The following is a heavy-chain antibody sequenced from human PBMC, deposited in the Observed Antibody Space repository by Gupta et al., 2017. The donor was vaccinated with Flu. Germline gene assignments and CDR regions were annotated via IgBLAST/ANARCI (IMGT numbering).Heavy chain of an antibody. CDR1: GFTFTSYT. CDR3: ANLDSSSWFNY. CDR2: ISGSADDT. V-gene: IGHV3-23*01. J-gene: IGHJ4*02. D-gene: IGHD6-13*01. Sequence: EVQLLESGGGFIQPVGSLRLPCAASGFTFTSYTMTWVRQAPGKGLEWVSSISGSADDTYYAASVKGRFTISRDNSKSTLYLQMNSLRAEDTAVYYCANLDSSSWFNYWGQGTLVTVSS.